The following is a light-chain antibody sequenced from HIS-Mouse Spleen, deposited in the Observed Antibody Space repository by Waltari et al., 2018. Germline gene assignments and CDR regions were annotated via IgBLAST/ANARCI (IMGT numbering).Light chain of an antibody. V-gene: IGLV2-23*01. J-gene: IGLJ1*01. CDR2: DGS. CDR3: CSYAGSSTYV. Sequence: QSALTQPASVSGSPGQSITISCTGTSSDVGSYNLVSWYQQHPGKAPKLMIYDGSKRPSGVYNRFSGSKSGNTASLTISGLQAEDEADYYCCSYAGSSTYVFGTGTKVTVL. CDR1: SSDVGSYNL.